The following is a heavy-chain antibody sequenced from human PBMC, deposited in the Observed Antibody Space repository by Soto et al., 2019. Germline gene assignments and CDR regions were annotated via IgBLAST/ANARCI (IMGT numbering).Heavy chain of an antibody. J-gene: IGHJ4*02. CDR2: IYSGGST. Sequence: GGSLRLSCAASGFTVSSNYMSWVRQAPGKGLEWVSVIYSGGSTYYVDSVKGRFTISRDNSKNTLFLHVNSPRVDDTAVYYCAIARVADSSLDHWGQGTLVTVSS. V-gene: IGHV3-53*01. D-gene: IGHD3-3*01. CDR3: AIARVADSSLDH. CDR1: GFTVSSNY.